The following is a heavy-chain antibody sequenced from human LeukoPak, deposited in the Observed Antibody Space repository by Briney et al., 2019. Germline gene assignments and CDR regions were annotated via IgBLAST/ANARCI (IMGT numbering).Heavy chain of an antibody. J-gene: IGHJ3*02. CDR1: GFTFSSYG. D-gene: IGHD6-6*01. V-gene: IGHV3-21*04. CDR3: ARGIAARPGAFDI. CDR2: ISSSSSYT. Sequence: GGSLRLSCAASGFTFSSYGMSWVRQAPGKGLEWVSSISSSSSYTYYADSVKGRFTISRDNAKNSLYLQMNSLRAEDTASYYCARGIAARPGAFDIWGQGTMVTVSS.